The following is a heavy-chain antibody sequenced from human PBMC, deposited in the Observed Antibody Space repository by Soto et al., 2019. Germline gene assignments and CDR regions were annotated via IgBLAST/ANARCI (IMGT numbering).Heavy chain of an antibody. V-gene: IGHV3-33*01. J-gene: IGHJ4*02. CDR1: GFTFSSYG. D-gene: IGHD6-6*01. CDR2: IWYDGNDK. CDR3: ARDRHSSSSGYFEY. Sequence: GGSLRLSCAASGFTFSSYGMHWVRQAAGKGLEWVAVIWYDGNDKYYADFVKGRFTISRDNAKNTVSLQMNSLRAEDTAVYYCARDRHSSSSGYFEYWGQGTLVTVSS.